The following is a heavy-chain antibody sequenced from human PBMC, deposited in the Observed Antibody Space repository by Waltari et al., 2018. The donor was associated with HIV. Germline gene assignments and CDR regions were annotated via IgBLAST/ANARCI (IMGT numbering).Heavy chain of an antibody. CDR1: GFSIGDFV. V-gene: IGHV3-49*03. J-gene: IGHJ4*02. Sequence: EVQMVELGGGWVLPGRSLKHAGSGYGFSIGDFVISWCRQAPGKGLEWVGLMRSRTYGGATEYAASGKGRFTISRDDLKSVAYLQMNSLKTEDTAVYYCTRSSKLDYWGQGTLVTVSS. CDR2: MRSRTYGGAT. D-gene: IGHD4-4*01. CDR3: TRSSKLDY.